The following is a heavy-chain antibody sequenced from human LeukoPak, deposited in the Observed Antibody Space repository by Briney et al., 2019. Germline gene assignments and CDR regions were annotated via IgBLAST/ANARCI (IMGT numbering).Heavy chain of an antibody. CDR2: ISENGGRT. Sequence: PGGSLRLSCAASGFTFRRYAMSWVRQAPGKGLEWMSVISENGGRTYYADSVKGRFTISTDNSKNTLYLQMNSLRAEDTAVYYCAKPKGFGELPLPFDYWGQGTLVTVSS. J-gene: IGHJ4*02. D-gene: IGHD3-10*01. CDR1: GFTFRRYA. CDR3: AKPKGFGELPLPFDY. V-gene: IGHV3-23*01.